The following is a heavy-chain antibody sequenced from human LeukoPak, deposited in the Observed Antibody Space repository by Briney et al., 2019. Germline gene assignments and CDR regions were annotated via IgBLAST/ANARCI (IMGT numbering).Heavy chain of an antibody. V-gene: IGHV3-74*01. CDR3: AGEFSGAREV. Sequence: GDSLRLSCTASDFTLSTYWVHWVRQAPGKGLIWVARIPPEASRTTYADSVKGRFTISRDNAKNTVYLQMSSLRVDDTAIYFCAGEFSGAREVWGQGTMVTVSS. J-gene: IGHJ3*01. D-gene: IGHD3-10*01. CDR1: DFTLSTYW. CDR2: IPPEASRT.